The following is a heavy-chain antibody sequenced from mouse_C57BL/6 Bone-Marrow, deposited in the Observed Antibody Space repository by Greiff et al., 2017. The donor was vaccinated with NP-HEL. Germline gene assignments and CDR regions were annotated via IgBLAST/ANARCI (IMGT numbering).Heavy chain of an antibody. Sequence: VQLQQSGPELVKPGASVKIPCKASGYTFTDYNMDWVKQSPGKSLEWIGDINPNNGGTIYNQKFKGKATLTLDNSSSTAYMVLRSLTSEDTAVYYCARSDRCYAMDYWGQGTSVTVSS. J-gene: IGHJ4*01. CDR2: INPNNGGT. V-gene: IGHV1-18*01. CDR3: ARSDRCYAMDY. CDR1: GYTFTDYN.